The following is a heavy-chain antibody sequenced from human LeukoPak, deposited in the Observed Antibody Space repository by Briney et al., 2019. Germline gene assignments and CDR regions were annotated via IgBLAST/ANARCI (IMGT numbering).Heavy chain of an antibody. CDR1: GGSFSGYY. CDR2: INHSGST. V-gene: IGHV4-34*01. D-gene: IGHD5-18*01. J-gene: IGHJ4*02. CDR3: ASGYSYGLFDY. Sequence: SETLSLTCAGYGGSFSGYYWSWIRQPPGKGLEWIGEINHSGSTNYNPSLKSRVTISVDTSKNQFSLKLSSVTAADTAVYYCASGYSYGLFDYWGQGTLVTVSS.